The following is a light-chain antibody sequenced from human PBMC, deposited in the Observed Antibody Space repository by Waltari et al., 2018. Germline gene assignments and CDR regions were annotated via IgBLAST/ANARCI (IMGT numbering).Light chain of an antibody. CDR2: VES. CDR1: KLGDKF. CDR3: QAWDSSTVV. J-gene: IGLJ2*01. Sequence: SYELTQPPSVSVSPGQTASITCSADKLGDKFACWYQQKPGQVLGKVICVESQRPPCVPERLWRSNSANTAPPTCSWPEAMDVADYDCQAWDSSTVVFGGGTKLTVL. V-gene: IGLV3-1*01.